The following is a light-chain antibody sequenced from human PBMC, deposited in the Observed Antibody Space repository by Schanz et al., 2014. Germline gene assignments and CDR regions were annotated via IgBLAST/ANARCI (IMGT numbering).Light chain of an antibody. J-gene: IGLJ2*01. CDR3: SSYAGKHTLV. CDR1: SIDVGGYNY. CDR2: DVS. Sequence: QSALTQPASVSGSPGQSITISCAGSSIDVGGYNYVSWYQQFPGKAPKLMIYDVSNRPSGVSNRFSGSKSGNTASLTISGLQAEDEADYYCSSYAGKHTLVFGGGTKLTVL. V-gene: IGLV2-14*01.